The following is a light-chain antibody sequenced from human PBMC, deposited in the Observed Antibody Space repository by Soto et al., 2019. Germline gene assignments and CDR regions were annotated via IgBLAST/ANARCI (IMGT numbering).Light chain of an antibody. CDR3: LQEYNYPLT. J-gene: IGKJ4*01. Sequence: IQMTQSPSSLSASVGDRVTITCRASQSISRYLNWYQQKPGKAPRLLIYTASNLQSGVPSRFSGSGSGTDFTLTINGLQPEDFAVYYCLQEYNYPLTFGGGTRVEIK. CDR1: QSISRY. V-gene: IGKV1-6*01. CDR2: TAS.